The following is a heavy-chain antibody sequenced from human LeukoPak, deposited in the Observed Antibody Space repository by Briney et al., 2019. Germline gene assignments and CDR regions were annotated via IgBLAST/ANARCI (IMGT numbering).Heavy chain of an antibody. V-gene: IGHV1-8*01. CDR3: ARATPPYNWNYFDY. Sequence: ASVKVSCKASGYTFTSYDINWVRQATGQGLEGMGWMNPNSGNTGYAQKFQGRVTMTRNTSISTAYMELSSLRSEDTAVYYCARATPPYNWNYFDYWGQGTLVTVSS. CDR2: MNPNSGNT. CDR1: GYTFTSYD. J-gene: IGHJ4*02. D-gene: IGHD1-20*01.